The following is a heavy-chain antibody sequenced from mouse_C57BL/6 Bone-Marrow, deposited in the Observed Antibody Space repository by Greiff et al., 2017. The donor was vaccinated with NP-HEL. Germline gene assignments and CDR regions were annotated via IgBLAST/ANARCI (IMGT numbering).Heavy chain of an antibody. CDR2: INPGSGGT. CDR1: GYAFTNYL. D-gene: IGHD2-4*01. J-gene: IGHJ1*03. V-gene: IGHV1-54*01. Sequence: QVQLQQSGAELIRPGTSVKVSCKASGYAFTNYLIEWVKQRPGQGLEWIGVINPGSGGTNYNEKFKGKATLTADKSSSTACMQLSSLTSEDSAVYFCARELRWYFDVWGTGTTVTVSS. CDR3: ARELRWYFDV.